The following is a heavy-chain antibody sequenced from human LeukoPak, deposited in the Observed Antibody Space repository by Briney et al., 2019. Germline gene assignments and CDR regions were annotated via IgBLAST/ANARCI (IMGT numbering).Heavy chain of an antibody. D-gene: IGHD6-19*01. J-gene: IGHJ4*02. CDR3: AKGDLPSGYDSSGWYWDY. Sequence: GGSLRLSCAASGLIFSSYAMSWVRQAPGKGLEWVSSISGSGGSTYYADSVKGRFTISRDNSKNTLYLQMHSLGAEDMAIYYCAKGDLPSGYDSSGWYWDYWGQGTLVTVSS. CDR2: ISGSGGST. V-gene: IGHV3-23*01. CDR1: GLIFSSYA.